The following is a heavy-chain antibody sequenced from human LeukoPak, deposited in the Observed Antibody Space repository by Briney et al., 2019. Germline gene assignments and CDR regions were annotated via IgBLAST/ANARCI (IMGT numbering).Heavy chain of an antibody. CDR2: IYYSGST. Sequence: SETLSLTCTVSGGSISSSSYYWSWIRQPPGKGLEWIGYIYYSGSTNYNPSLKSRVTISVDTSKNQFSLKLSSVTAADTAVYYCAAERKGWCSGGSCRYWYFDLWGRGTLVTVSS. V-gene: IGHV4-61*01. J-gene: IGHJ2*01. CDR1: GGSISSSSYY. D-gene: IGHD2-15*01. CDR3: AAERKGWCSGGSCRYWYFDL.